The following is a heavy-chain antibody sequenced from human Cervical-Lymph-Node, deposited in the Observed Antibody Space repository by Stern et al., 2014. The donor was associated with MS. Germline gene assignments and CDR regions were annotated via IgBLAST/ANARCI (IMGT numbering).Heavy chain of an antibody. Sequence: VQLVESGPGLVRPSQTLSLTCTVSGGSISSGSDYWSWIRQPVGKGLEWIGRIHPSGSAFYTLSLKSRVPISTDPSMNQFSLELNSATAADTAIYYCASGYRIFDYWGQGILVTVSS. CDR2: IHPSGSA. CDR3: ASGYRIFDY. D-gene: IGHD5-18*01. CDR1: GGSISSGSDY. J-gene: IGHJ4*02. V-gene: IGHV4-61*02.